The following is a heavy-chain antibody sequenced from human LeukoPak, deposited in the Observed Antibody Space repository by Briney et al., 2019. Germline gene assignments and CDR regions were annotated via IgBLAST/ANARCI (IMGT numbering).Heavy chain of an antibody. CDR2: IIPIFGTA. CDR1: GGTFSSYA. J-gene: IGHJ4*02. Sequence: ASVKVSCKASGGTFSSYAISWVRQAPGQGLEWMGGIIPIFGTANYAQKFQGRVTITADESTSTAYMELSSLRSEDTAVYYCARDSTLTFIVGATTLDYWGQGTLVTVSS. CDR3: ARDSTLTFIVGATTLDY. D-gene: IGHD1-26*01. V-gene: IGHV1-69*13.